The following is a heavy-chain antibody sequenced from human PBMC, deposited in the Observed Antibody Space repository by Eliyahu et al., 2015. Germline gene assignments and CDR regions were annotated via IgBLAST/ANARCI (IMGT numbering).Heavy chain of an antibody. CDR3: ARLTYYYDSSGYYRLYYFDY. J-gene: IGHJ4*02. CDR1: GYTFTSYD. Sequence: QVQLVQSGAEVKKPGASVKVSCKTSGYTFTSYDINWVRQATGQGLEWMGWVNPNSGNTGYAQKFQGRVTMTSNTSISTSYMELSSLRSEDTAVYYCARLTYYYDSSGYYRLYYFDYWGQGTLVTVSS. CDR2: VNPNSGNT. V-gene: IGHV1-8*01. D-gene: IGHD3-22*01.